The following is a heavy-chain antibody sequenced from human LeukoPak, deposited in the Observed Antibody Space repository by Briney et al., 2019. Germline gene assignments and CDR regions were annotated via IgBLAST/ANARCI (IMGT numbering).Heavy chain of an antibody. Sequence: ASVKVSCKASGGTFSSYAISWVRQAPGQGLEWMGRIIPIFGTANYAQKFQGRVTITTDESTSTAYMELSSLRSEDTAVYYCAGLNYYDSSGYPQTEYFQYWGQGTLVTVSS. D-gene: IGHD3-22*01. CDR1: GGTFSSYA. CDR2: IIPIFGTA. CDR3: AGLNYYDSSGYPQTEYFQY. J-gene: IGHJ1*01. V-gene: IGHV1-69*05.